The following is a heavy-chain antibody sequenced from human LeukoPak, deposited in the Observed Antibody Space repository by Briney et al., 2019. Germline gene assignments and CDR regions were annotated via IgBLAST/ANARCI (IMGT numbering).Heavy chain of an antibody. J-gene: IGHJ4*02. CDR3: ARLRVIDRSGFYYVDY. Sequence: SETLSLTCAVSGYSISSGSYWGWIRQPPGKGLEWIGNMYHSGSTYSNPSLKSRVTISVDTSKNQFSLRLRSVTAADTAVYYCARLRVIDRSGFYYVDYWGQGTLVTVSS. D-gene: IGHD3-22*01. CDR2: MYHSGST. CDR1: GYSISSGSY. V-gene: IGHV4-38-2*01.